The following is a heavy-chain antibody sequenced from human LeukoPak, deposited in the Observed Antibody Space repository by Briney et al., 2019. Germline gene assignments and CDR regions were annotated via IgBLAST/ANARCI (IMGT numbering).Heavy chain of an antibody. Sequence: ASVKVSCTASGYTFTGYYLYWVRQAPGQGLEWMGWISAYNGNTNYAQKLQGRVTMTTDTSTSTAYMELRSLRSDDTAVYYCARGPYDILTGYLRIYGMDVWGQGTTVTVSS. CDR3: ARGPYDILTGYLRIYGMDV. CDR2: ISAYNGNT. D-gene: IGHD3-9*01. V-gene: IGHV1-18*04. J-gene: IGHJ6*02. CDR1: GYTFTGYY.